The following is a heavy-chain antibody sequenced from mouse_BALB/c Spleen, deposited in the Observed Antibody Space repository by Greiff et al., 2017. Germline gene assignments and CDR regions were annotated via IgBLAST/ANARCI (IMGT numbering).Heavy chain of an antibody. J-gene: IGHJ3*01. CDR2: ISSGGSYT. D-gene: IGHD2-1*01. V-gene: IGHV5-9-4*01. CDR1: GFTFSSYA. Sequence: EVKLVESGGGLVKPGGSLKLSCAASGFTFSSYAMSWVRQSPEKRLEWVAEISSGGSYTYYPDTVTGRFTISRDNAKNTLYLEMSSLRSEDTAMYYCARGGGNYGAWFAYWGQGTLVTVSA. CDR3: ARGGGNYGAWFAY.